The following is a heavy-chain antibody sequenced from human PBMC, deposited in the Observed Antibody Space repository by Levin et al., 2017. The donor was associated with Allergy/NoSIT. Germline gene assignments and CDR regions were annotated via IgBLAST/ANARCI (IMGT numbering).Heavy chain of an antibody. Sequence: GGSLRLSCAASGFTFSSYEMNWVRRAPGKGLEWVSYIISTGSPIYSADSVKGRFTISRDNAKNSLYLHMNSLRAEDTAVYYCARQLGNFWSGYNYFDYWGQGTLVTVSS. CDR3: ARQLGNFWSGYNYFDY. V-gene: IGHV3-48*03. CDR1: GFTFSSYE. CDR2: IISTGSPI. D-gene: IGHD3-3*01. J-gene: IGHJ4*02.